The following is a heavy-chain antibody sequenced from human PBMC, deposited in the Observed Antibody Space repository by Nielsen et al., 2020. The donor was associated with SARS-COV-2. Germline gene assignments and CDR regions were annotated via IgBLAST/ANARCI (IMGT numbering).Heavy chain of an antibody. V-gene: IGHV3-21*01. CDR1: GFIVSSKY. D-gene: IGHD6-25*01. CDR3: ARDRSGFAFDF. CDR2: ISTSGDYI. Sequence: GESLKISCAASGFIVSSKYMNWVRQAPGKGLEWVSSISTSGDYIHYADLVQGRFAISRDNSEDSLYLQMNSLRAEDTAIYYCARDRSGFAFDFWGQGALVTVSS. J-gene: IGHJ4*02.